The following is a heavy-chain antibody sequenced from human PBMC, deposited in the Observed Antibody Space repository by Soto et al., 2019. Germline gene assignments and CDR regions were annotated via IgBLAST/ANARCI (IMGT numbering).Heavy chain of an antibody. CDR3: SRRSSGWYFDY. J-gene: IGHJ4*02. V-gene: IGHV3-23*01. Sequence: EVQLLESGGGLVQPGGSLRLSCAASGFTFSSYAMSWVRQAPGKGLEWVSVVSGSGGSTYYADSVKGRFTISRDNSKNTLYLQMNSLRAEDTAVYYCSRRSSGWYFDYWGQGTLVTVSS. CDR1: GFTFSSYA. D-gene: IGHD6-19*01. CDR2: VSGSGGST.